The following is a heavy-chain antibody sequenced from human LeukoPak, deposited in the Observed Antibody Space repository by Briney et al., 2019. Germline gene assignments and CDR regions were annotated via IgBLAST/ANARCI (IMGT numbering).Heavy chain of an antibody. D-gene: IGHD3-10*01. Sequence: GSLRLSCVASGFTVSSNYMSWVRQAPGKGLEWVSVIYSGGSTYYADSVKGRFTISRDNSKNTLYLQMNSLRAEDTAVYYCASGSGSYRTPYNYMDVWGTGTTVTVSS. CDR2: IYSGGST. J-gene: IGHJ6*03. V-gene: IGHV3-53*01. CDR3: ASGSGSYRTPYNYMDV. CDR1: GFTVSSNY.